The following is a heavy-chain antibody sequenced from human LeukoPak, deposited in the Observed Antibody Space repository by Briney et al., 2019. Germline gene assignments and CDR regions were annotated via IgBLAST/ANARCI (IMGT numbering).Heavy chain of an antibody. J-gene: IGHJ5*02. CDR3: ARGIDS. CDR1: GFTISNYW. D-gene: IGHD1-26*01. V-gene: IGHV3-7*05. Sequence: GGSLRLSCAASGFTISNYWMNWVRRAPGKGLEWVANIKPDGSEKFYVDSVKGRFTISRDSAKNSLYLQMNSLRAEDTAVYYCARGIDSWGQGTLVTVSS. CDR2: IKPDGSEK.